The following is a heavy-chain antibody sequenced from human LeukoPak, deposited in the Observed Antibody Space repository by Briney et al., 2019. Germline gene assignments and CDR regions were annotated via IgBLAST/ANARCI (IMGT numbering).Heavy chain of an antibody. CDR3: ARARPDYHDSSGYLRGYFDY. Sequence: PSETLSLTCSVSGGSIRITNYYWAWIRQPPGQGLEWIGNIYFSGSIHYNTSLKSRVTISIDTSKNQFSLKLNSVTAADTAVYYCARARPDYHDSSGYLRGYFDYWGQGTLVTVSS. V-gene: IGHV4-39*01. D-gene: IGHD3-22*01. CDR1: GGSIRITNYY. J-gene: IGHJ4*02. CDR2: IYFSGSI.